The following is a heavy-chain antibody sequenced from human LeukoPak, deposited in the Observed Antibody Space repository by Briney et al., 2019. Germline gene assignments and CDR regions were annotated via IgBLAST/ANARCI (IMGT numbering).Heavy chain of an antibody. Sequence: ASVKVSCKASGYTFTSYGISWVRQAPGQGLEWMGWISAYNGNTNYAQKLQGRVTMTTDTSTSTAYMELRSLRSDDTAVYYCARAPGWGITGSNWFDPWGQGTLVTVSS. CDR2: ISAYNGNT. CDR1: GYTFTSYG. D-gene: IGHD1-20*01. V-gene: IGHV1-18*01. CDR3: ARAPGWGITGSNWFDP. J-gene: IGHJ5*02.